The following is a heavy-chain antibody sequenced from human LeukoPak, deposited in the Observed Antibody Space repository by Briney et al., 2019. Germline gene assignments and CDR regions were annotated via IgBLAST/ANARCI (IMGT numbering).Heavy chain of an antibody. J-gene: IGHJ6*03. CDR3: ASGVSSYGGTPDYYYYYMDV. CDR2: INWSGGRT. D-gene: IGHD3-16*01. Sequence: PGGSLRLSCAASGFSFDDYGMSWVRQAPGKGLEWVSGINWSGGRTGYADSVKGRFPISRDNAKNSLFLQMNSLRAEDTAVYYCASGVSSYGGTPDYYYYYMDVWGKGTTVTISS. CDR1: GFSFDDYG. V-gene: IGHV3-20*04.